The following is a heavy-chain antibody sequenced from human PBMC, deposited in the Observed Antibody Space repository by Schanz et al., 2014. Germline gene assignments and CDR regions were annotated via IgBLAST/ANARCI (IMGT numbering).Heavy chain of an antibody. Sequence: EVQLVESGGGLVEPGGSLRLSCATSGFSLDIYAVSWVRQIPGKGLEWVSAISSSGGTIYYADSVKGRFTISRDNAKNSLYLEINSLRAEDAALYYCAVSRRNSDLDYWGQGTLVTVSS. CDR2: ISSSGGTI. J-gene: IGHJ4*02. CDR3: AVSRRNSDLDY. V-gene: IGHV3-23*04. CDR1: GFSLDIYA. D-gene: IGHD1-7*01.